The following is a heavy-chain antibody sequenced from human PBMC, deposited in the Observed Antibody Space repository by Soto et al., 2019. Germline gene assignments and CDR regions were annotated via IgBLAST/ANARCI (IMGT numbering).Heavy chain of an antibody. CDR1: GGSISGYY. Sequence: SETLSLTCTVSGGSISGYYWSWIRQPPGKGLEWIGSIYYGGSTFYNPSLKSRVTISVDTSKNQFSLRLSSVTAADTAVYYCSKTDYYYYGMDVWGQGTTVTVSS. CDR3: SKTDYYYYGMDV. V-gene: IGHV4-59*05. J-gene: IGHJ6*02. CDR2: IYYGGST.